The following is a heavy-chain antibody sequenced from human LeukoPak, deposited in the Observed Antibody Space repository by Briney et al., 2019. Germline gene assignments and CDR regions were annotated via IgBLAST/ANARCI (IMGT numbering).Heavy chain of an antibody. J-gene: IGHJ4*02. CDR2: INTDGRST. Sequence: GSLRLSCAASGFTFIDYWMHWVRQVPGKGLVWVSRINTDGRSTIYADSVKGRFTNSRDNAKNTLYLQMNSLRGEDTGVYYCGRDESVSGPTTFDFWGQGTVVTVSS. D-gene: IGHD6-19*01. V-gene: IGHV3-74*01. CDR1: GFTFIDYW. CDR3: GRDESVSGPTTFDF.